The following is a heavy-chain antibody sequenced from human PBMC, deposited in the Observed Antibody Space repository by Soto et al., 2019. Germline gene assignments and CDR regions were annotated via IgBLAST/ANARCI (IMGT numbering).Heavy chain of an antibody. J-gene: IGHJ6*02. CDR1: GGTFNNYP. CDR2: SIPIFGTA. CDR3: ARGRGYSGDDHYYYFDMDG. Sequence: SVKVSCKASGGTFNNYPITWVRQAPGEGLEWMGGSIPIFGTANYAQKFQGRVTISVDESTSTAYMELSSLRSEDTAVYYCARGRGYSGDDHYYYFDMDGWGQGTTVTVSS. V-gene: IGHV1-69*13. D-gene: IGHD5-12*01.